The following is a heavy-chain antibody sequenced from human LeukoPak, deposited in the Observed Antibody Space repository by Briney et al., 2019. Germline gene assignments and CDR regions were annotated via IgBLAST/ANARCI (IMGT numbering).Heavy chain of an antibody. J-gene: IGHJ6*04. CDR1: GGSFSGYY. D-gene: IGHD2-2*01. Sequence: SETLSLTCAVYGGSFSGYYWSWIRQPPGKGLEWIGEINHSGSTNYNPSLKSRVTISVDTSKNQFSPKLSSVTAADTAVYYCARVRGGVVVPAAMHYYYGMDVWGKGTTVTVSS. CDR2: INHSGST. V-gene: IGHV4-34*01. CDR3: ARVRGGVVVPAAMHYYYGMDV.